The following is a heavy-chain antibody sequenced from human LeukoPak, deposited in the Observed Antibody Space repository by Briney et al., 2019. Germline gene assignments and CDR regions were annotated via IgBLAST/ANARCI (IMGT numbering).Heavy chain of an antibody. CDR1: GYSFTGYY. CDR2: INPNSGGT. Sequence: GESLKISCKGSGYSFTGYYMHWVRQAPGQGLEWMGWINPNSGGTNYAQKFQGRVTRTRDTSTSTAYMELSRLRSDDTAVYYCARGPHYYDSSGYYSVIGYWGQGTLVTVSS. V-gene: IGHV1-2*02. CDR3: ARGPHYYDSSGYYSVIGY. J-gene: IGHJ4*02. D-gene: IGHD3-22*01.